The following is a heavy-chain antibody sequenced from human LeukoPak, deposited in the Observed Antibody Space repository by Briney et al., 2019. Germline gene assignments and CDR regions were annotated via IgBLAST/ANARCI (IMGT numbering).Heavy chain of an antibody. D-gene: IGHD3-10*01. V-gene: IGHV4-34*01. CDR1: GGSFSGYY. CDR3: ARAYYYGSRRAYYYYYMDV. Sequence: SETLSLTCAVYGGSFSGYYWSWIRQPPGKELEWIGEINHSGSTNYNPSLKSRVTISVDTSKNQFSLKLSSVTAADTAVYYCARAYYYGSRRAYYYYYMDVWGRGTTVTVSS. CDR2: INHSGST. J-gene: IGHJ6*03.